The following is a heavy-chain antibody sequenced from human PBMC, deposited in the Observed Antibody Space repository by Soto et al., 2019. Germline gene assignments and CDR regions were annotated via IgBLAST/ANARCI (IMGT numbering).Heavy chain of an antibody. CDR2: ISGSGGST. CDR3: AKWRGSGRGDYYYMDV. D-gene: IGHD3-10*01. CDR1: GFTFSSYA. Sequence: GGSLRLSCAASGFTFSSYAMSWVRQAPGKGLEWVSAISGSGGSTYYADSVKGRFTISRDNSKNTLYLQMNSLRAEDTAVYYCAKWRGSGRGDYYYMDVWGKGTTVTVSS. J-gene: IGHJ6*03. V-gene: IGHV3-23*01.